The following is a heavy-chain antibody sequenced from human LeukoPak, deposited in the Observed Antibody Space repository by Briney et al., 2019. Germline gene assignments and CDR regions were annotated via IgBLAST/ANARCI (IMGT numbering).Heavy chain of an antibody. V-gene: IGHV3-43*01. D-gene: IGHD2-2*01. CDR2: ISWDSVTT. CDR1: GFIFDDYV. J-gene: IGHJ3*02. Sequence: GGSLRLSCTASGFIFDDYVIHWVRQPPGKGLEWVSHISWDSVTTKYADSVKGRFTSSRDNSKNSLFLQMNSLRIEDTALYYCVREMPYAEGGAFGIWGQGTMVTVSS. CDR3: VREMPYAEGGAFGI.